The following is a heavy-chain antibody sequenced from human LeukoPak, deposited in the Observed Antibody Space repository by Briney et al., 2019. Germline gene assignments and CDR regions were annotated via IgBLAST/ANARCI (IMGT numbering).Heavy chain of an antibody. CDR1: GYTFTSYY. CDR2: INPSGGST. Sequence: ASVKVSCKASGYTFTSYYMHWVRQAPGQGLEWMGIINPSGGSTSYAQKFQGRVTMTRDTSTSTVCMELSSLRSEDTAVYYCARVSCSGGSCYSFFDYWGQGTLVTVSS. CDR3: ARVSCSGGSCYSFFDY. J-gene: IGHJ4*02. V-gene: IGHV1-46*01. D-gene: IGHD2-15*01.